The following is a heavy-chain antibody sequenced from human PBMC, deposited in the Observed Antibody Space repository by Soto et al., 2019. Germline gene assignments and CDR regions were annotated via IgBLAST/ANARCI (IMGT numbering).Heavy chain of an antibody. V-gene: IGHV3-30*18. Sequence: QVQLVESGGGVVQPGRSLRLSCAASGFTFSSYGMHWVRQAPGKGLEWVAVISYDGSNKYYADSVKGRFTISRDKSKNTLYLQMNSLRAEDTAVYYCAKDLRTYRVHAFDIWGQGTMVTVS. CDR2: ISYDGSNK. CDR1: GFTFSSYG. J-gene: IGHJ3*02. CDR3: AKDLRTYRVHAFDI. D-gene: IGHD2-2*01.